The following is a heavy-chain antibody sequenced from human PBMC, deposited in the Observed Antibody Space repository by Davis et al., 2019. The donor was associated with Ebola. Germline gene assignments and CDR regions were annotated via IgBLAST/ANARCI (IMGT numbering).Heavy chain of an antibody. J-gene: IGHJ4*02. CDR2: IIPIFGTA. CDR3: ARDVVVGPIDY. Sequence: SVKVSCRASGGTFSSYAISWVRQAPGQGLEWMGGIIPIFGTANYAQKFQGRVTITADESTSTAYMELRSLRSDDTAVYYCARDVVVGPIDYWGQGTLVTVSS. D-gene: IGHD1-26*01. V-gene: IGHV1-69*13. CDR1: GGTFSSYA.